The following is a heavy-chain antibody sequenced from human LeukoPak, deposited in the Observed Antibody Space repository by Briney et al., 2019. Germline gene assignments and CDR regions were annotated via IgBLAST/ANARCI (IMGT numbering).Heavy chain of an antibody. D-gene: IGHD6-19*01. CDR3: ARGAGWYDY. CDR1: GGSISSYY. Sequence: PFETLSLTCTVSGGSISSYYWSWIRQPPGKGLEWIGYIYYSGSTNYNPSLRSRVTISVDTSKNQFSLKLSSVTAADTAVYYCARGAGWYDYWGQGTPVAVSS. J-gene: IGHJ4*02. CDR2: IYYSGST. V-gene: IGHV4-59*01.